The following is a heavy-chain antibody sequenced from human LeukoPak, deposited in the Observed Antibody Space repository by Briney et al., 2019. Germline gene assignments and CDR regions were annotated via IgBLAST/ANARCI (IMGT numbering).Heavy chain of an antibody. Sequence: SETLSLTCTVSGGSISSSSYYWGWIRQPPGKGLEWIGSIYYSGSTYYNPSLKSRVTISVDTSKNQLSLKLSSVTAADTAVYYCARLSAVAGNPPHWGQGTLVTVSS. CDR1: GGSISSSSYY. J-gene: IGHJ4*02. D-gene: IGHD6-19*01. CDR3: ARLSAVAGNPPH. V-gene: IGHV4-39*01. CDR2: IYYSGST.